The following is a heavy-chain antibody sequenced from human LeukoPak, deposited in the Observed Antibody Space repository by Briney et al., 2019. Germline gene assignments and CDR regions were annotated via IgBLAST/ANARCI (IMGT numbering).Heavy chain of an antibody. CDR1: GGTFSSYA. D-gene: IGHD2-2*01. Sequence: SVKVSCKASGGTFSSYAISWVRQAPGQGLEWMGGIIPIFGTANYAQKLQGRVTITADESTSTAYMEVSSLRSEDTAVYYCARDHAGGEVPAANGWFDPWGQGTLVTVSS. CDR3: ARDHAGGEVPAANGWFDP. J-gene: IGHJ5*02. CDR2: IIPIFGTA. V-gene: IGHV1-69*13.